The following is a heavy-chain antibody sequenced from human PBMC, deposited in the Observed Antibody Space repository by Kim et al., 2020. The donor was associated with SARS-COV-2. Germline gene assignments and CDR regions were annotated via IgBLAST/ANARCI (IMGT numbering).Heavy chain of an antibody. CDR3: ARTYSYDTPWFDP. J-gene: IGHJ5*02. Sequence: YAQKFPGRVTMTRNTSIGTAYMELSSLRSEDTAVYYCARTYSYDTPWFDPWGQGTLVTVSS. D-gene: IGHD3-22*01. V-gene: IGHV1-8*01.